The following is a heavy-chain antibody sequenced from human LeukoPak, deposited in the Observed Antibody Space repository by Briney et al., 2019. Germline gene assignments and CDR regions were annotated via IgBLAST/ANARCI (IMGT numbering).Heavy chain of an antibody. CDR3: VREKRGPVNFDKYYGMDV. CDR1: GFIFNNYA. D-gene: IGHD1-20*01. Sequence: PGGSLRLSCTTSGFIFNNYAMHWVRQPPGKGLEWVSNINWDGTVKAYADSLKGRFTISRDNAKNSLYLQMNSLTPEDTALYYCVREKRGPVNFDKYYGMDVWGQGTTITVSS. CDR2: INWDGTVK. V-gene: IGHV3-9*01. J-gene: IGHJ6*02.